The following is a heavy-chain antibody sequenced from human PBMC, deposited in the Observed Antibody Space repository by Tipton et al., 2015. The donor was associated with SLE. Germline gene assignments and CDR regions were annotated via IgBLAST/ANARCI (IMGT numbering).Heavy chain of an antibody. CDR3: ARGVGATIGFDY. CDR1: GFTFSSYA. CDR2: ISGSGGST. Sequence: GSLRLSCAASGFTFSSYAMSWVRQAPGKGLEWVSAISGSGGSTYYADSVKGRFTISRDNSKNTLYLQMNSLRAEDTAVYYCARGVGATIGFDYWGQGTLVTVSS. D-gene: IGHD1-26*01. J-gene: IGHJ4*02. V-gene: IGHV3-23*01.